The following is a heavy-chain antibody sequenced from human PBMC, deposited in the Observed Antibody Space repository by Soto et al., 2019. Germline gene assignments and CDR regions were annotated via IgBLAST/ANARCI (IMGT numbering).Heavy chain of an antibody. CDR1: GGSISSSSYY. J-gene: IGHJ4*02. D-gene: IGHD6-19*01. Sequence: QLQLQESGPGLVKPSETLSLTCTVSGGSISSSSYYWGWIRQPPGKGLEWIGSIYYSGSTYYNPSLKSRVTISVDTSKIQFSLKLSSVTAADTAVYYCARRLLNRSYYFDYWGQGPLVTVSS. V-gene: IGHV4-39*01. CDR2: IYYSGST. CDR3: ARRLLNRSYYFDY.